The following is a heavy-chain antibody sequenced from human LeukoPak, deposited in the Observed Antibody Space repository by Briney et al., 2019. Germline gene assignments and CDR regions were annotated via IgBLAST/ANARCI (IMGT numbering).Heavy chain of an antibody. CDR1: GFTFNSYA. CDR3: AREVAAAGSSGYFDY. D-gene: IGHD6-13*01. Sequence: GGSLRLSCAASGFTFNSYAMSWVRQAPGKGLEWVSAIRGSGGGTYYADSAKGRFTISRDNAKNSLYLQMNSLRAEDTAVYYCAREVAAAGSSGYFDYWGQGTLVTVSS. J-gene: IGHJ4*02. V-gene: IGHV3-23*01. CDR2: IRGSGGGT.